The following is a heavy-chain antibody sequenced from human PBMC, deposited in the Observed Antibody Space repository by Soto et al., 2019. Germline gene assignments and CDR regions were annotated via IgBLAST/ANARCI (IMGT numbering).Heavy chain of an antibody. V-gene: IGHV4-61*01. J-gene: IGHJ4*02. CDR3: ARDSSGRHDY. D-gene: IGHD3-22*01. Sequence: SETLSLTCSVSGGSVRSGIYYWTWIRQPPGKGLEWIGYIYQSGTTNYNASLKSRVTVSIDTSKNQFFLKLNSVTAADTAVYYCARDSSGRHDYWGQGTLVTVSS. CDR2: IYQSGTT. CDR1: GGSVRSGIYY.